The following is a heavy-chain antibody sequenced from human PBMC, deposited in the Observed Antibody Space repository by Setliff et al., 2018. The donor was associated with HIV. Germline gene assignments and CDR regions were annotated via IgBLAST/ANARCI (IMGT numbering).Heavy chain of an antibody. CDR3: ARRPGYSSSWYDSPNWFDP. Sequence: GASVKVSCKAPGGTFSGYAFTWVRQAPGQGLEWMGEVIPLLSTTNYGQKFQGRVTITADESTKTVYMELSSLTSEDTAVYYCARRPGYSSSWYDSPNWFDPWGQGTLVTVSS. D-gene: IGHD6-13*01. V-gene: IGHV1-69*13. CDR2: VIPLLSTT. J-gene: IGHJ5*02. CDR1: GGTFSGYA.